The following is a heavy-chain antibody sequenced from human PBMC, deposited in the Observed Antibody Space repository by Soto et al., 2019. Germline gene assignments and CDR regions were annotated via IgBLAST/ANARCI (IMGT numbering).Heavy chain of an antibody. J-gene: IGHJ6*03. D-gene: IGHD3-10*01. Sequence: ASVKVSCKASGYTFTSYGISWVRQAPGQGLEWMGWISAYNGNTNYAQKLQGRVTMTTDTSTSTAYMELRSLRSDDTAVYYSASGELYGSGTGYMDVWGKGTTVTVSS. CDR3: ASGELYGSGTGYMDV. CDR1: GYTFTSYG. V-gene: IGHV1-18*01. CDR2: ISAYNGNT.